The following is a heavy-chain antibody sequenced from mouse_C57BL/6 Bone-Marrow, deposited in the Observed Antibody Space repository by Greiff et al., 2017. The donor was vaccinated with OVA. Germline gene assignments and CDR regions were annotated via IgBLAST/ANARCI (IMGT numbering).Heavy chain of an antibody. J-gene: IGHJ1*03. CDR1: GFSLTSYG. Sequence: VQLQESGPGLVQPSQSLSITCTVSGFSLTSYGVHWVRQSPGKGLEWLGVIWSGGSTDYNAAFISRLSISKDNSKSQVFFKMNSLQADDTAIYYCARNDNYGSSPRYFDVWGTGTTVTVSS. D-gene: IGHD1-1*01. CDR2: IWSGGST. V-gene: IGHV2-2*01. CDR3: ARNDNYGSSPRYFDV.